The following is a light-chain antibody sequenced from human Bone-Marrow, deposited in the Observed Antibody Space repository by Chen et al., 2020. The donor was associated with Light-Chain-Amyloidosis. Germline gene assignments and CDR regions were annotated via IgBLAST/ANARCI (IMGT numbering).Light chain of an antibody. CDR3: HQYARSPLA. V-gene: IGKV3-20*01. J-gene: IGKJ4*01. CDR1: QRVSSSY. Sequence: TVLTQPPAPLSLSPGERATLTCGASQRVSSSYLAWYQQKPDQAPRLLIYGASNRATGIPDSFSGSGSGRDFTLTITRLEPEDFAVYYCHQYARSPLAFGGGTKVEI. CDR2: GAS.